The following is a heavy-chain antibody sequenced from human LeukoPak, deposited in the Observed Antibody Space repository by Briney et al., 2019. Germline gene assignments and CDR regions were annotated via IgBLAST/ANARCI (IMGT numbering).Heavy chain of an antibody. CDR1: LDSFQLDSRL. CDR2: VYFGGTFSYGVT. CDR3: ARRANCGGHCVWLDS. J-gene: IGHJ4*02. D-gene: IGHD2-21*02. Sequence: PSETPSLTCVVSLDSFQLDSRLCAWIRQPPGKGLGWIGSVYFGGTFSYGVTYYSPSFMSRVTISVDAANNQFSLRSTDVPATPSSTVRCARRANCGGHCVWLDSWGQGTLVTVSS. V-gene: IGHV4-39*01.